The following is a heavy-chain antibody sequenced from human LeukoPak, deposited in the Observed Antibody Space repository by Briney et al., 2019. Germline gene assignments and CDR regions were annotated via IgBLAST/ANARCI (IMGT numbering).Heavy chain of an antibody. CDR3: ARGSITMIVGPYYFDY. V-gene: IGHV3-30-3*01. J-gene: IGHJ4*02. D-gene: IGHD3-22*01. CDR2: ISYDGSNK. CDR1: GFTLSSYA. Sequence: PGGSLRLSCAASGFTLSSYAMHWVRQAPGKGLEWVAVISYDGSNKYYADSVKGRFTISRDNSKNTLYLQMNSLRAEDTAVYYCARGSITMIVGPYYFDYWGQGTLVTVSS.